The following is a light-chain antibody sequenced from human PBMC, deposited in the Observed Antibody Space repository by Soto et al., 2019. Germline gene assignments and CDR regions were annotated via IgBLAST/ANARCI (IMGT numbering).Light chain of an antibody. Sequence: QSALTQPRSVSASPGQSVTISCTGTSSNVGDYNYVSWYQQNPGKAPKLMIYDASKRPSGVLDRFSGSKSGNAASLTISGLQADDEADYYCCSYAADYSLVFGGGTKLTVL. CDR1: SSNVGDYNY. V-gene: IGLV2-11*01. J-gene: IGLJ3*02. CDR3: CSYAADYSLV. CDR2: DAS.